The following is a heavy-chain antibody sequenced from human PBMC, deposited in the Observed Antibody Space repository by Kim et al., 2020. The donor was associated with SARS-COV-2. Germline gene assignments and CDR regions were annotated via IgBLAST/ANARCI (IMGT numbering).Heavy chain of an antibody. V-gene: IGHV4-31*03. CDR3: ARDGFGGGYCSGGSCYSGNWFDP. D-gene: IGHD2-15*01. Sequence: SETLSLTCTVSGGSISSGGYYWSWIRQHPGKGLEWIGYIYYSGSTYYNPSLKSRVTISVDTSKNQFSLKLSSVTAAYTAVYYCARDGFGGGYCSGGSCYSGNWFDPWGQGTLVTVSS. CDR2: IYYSGST. J-gene: IGHJ5*02. CDR1: GGSISSGGYY.